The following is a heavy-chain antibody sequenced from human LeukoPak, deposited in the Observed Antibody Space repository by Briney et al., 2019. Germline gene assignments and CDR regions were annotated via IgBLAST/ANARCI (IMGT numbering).Heavy chain of an antibody. V-gene: IGHV3-74*01. CDR1: GFTFSSYW. D-gene: IGHD1-14*01. CDR2: INSDGSST. J-gene: IGHJ5*02. Sequence: GGSLRLSCAASGFTFSSYWMHWVRQAPGKGLVWVSRINSDGSSTSYAVSVKGRFTISRDNAKNTLYLQMNSLRAEDTAVYYCARSLPTTYRFDPWGQGTLVTVSS. CDR3: ARSLPTTYRFDP.